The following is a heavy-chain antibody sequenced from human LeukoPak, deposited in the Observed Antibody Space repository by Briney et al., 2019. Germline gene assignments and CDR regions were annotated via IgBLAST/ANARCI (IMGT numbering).Heavy chain of an antibody. V-gene: IGHV3-74*01. CDR2: IDSDGSSA. D-gene: IGHD6-13*01. CDR3: ARGTATTAGIDY. J-gene: IGHJ4*02. Sequence: PGGSLRLSCAASGFTFSTYWMHWVRQAPGNGLVWVSHIDSDGSSATYGDSAKGRFTISRDNAKNTLYLQMSSLRAEDTAVYYCARGTATTAGIDYWGQGTPVAVSS. CDR1: GFTFSTYW.